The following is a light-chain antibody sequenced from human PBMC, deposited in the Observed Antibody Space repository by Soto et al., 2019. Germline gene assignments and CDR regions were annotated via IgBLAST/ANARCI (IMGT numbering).Light chain of an antibody. Sequence: DIQMTQSPSTLSASVGDRVTITCRASESISYWLAWYQQKPGKAPKFLIYDASSLKSGVPSRFSGSGSGTEFTLTISSLQPDDFATYYCQQYNGLSYTFGQGTKLEI. V-gene: IGKV1-5*01. CDR3: QQYNGLSYT. J-gene: IGKJ2*01. CDR2: DAS. CDR1: ESISYW.